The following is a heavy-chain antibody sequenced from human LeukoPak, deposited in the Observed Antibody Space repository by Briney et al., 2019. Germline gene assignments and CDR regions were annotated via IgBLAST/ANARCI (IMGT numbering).Heavy chain of an antibody. CDR3: ARARGSNYGGAFDI. J-gene: IGHJ3*02. CDR2: IYPGDSDT. V-gene: IGHV5-51*01. D-gene: IGHD4-11*01. CDR1: GYSFTSYW. Sequence: GASPEISCQGSGYSFTSYWIGWVRQLPGKGLEWMGIIYPGDSDTRYSPSFQGQVTISADKSISTAYLQWSSLKASDTAMYYCARARGSNYGGAFDIWGQGTMVTVSS.